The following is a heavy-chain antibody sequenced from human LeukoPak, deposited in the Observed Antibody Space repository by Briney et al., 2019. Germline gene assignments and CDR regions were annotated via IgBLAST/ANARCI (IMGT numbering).Heavy chain of an antibody. Sequence: PSETLSLTCTVSDDSITTYYWSWVRQPPGKGLEWIGYIFYSGSTSYNPSLKSRVSISIDTSKNQLSLKLSSVTAADTAVYYCARAKKSVAGFFDYWGQGSLVIVSS. CDR2: IFYSGST. CDR1: DDSITTYY. D-gene: IGHD6-19*01. CDR3: ARAKKSVAGFFDY. V-gene: IGHV4-59*01. J-gene: IGHJ4*02.